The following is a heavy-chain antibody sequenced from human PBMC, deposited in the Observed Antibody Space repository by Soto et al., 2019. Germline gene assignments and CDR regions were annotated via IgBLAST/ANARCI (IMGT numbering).Heavy chain of an antibody. CDR1: GGSISSSSSYY. CDR2: IYYSGST. Sequence: SSETLSLTCTVSGGSISSSSSYYWGWIRQPPGKGLEWIGTIYYSGSTYYNPSPKSRLTISVDTSTNHFSLKLKLTSVTAADTAVYYCARHRSRWLGADYWGQGTLVTVSS. V-gene: IGHV4-39*01. CDR3: ARHRSRWLGADY. D-gene: IGHD6-19*01. J-gene: IGHJ4*02.